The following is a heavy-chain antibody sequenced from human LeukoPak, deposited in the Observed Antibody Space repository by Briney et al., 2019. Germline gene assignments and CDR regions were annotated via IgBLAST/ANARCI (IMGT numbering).Heavy chain of an antibody. CDR1: GFSFNNYV. J-gene: IGHJ4*02. D-gene: IGHD2-21*01. CDR2: ISGDGTRT. V-gene: IGHV3-23*01. CDR3: AKTVVVITFRFDS. Sequence: GGSLRLSCAASGFSFNNYVMSWVRQAPGKGLEWVSAISGDGTRTYYADSVKGRFTISRDNSKNTLDLQMNSLRAEDTAIYYCAKTVVVITFRFDSWGQGSLVTVSS.